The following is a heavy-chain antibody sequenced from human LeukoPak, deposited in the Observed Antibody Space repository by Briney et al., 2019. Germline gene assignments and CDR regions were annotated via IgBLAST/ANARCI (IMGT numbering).Heavy chain of an antibody. CDR2: ISGSGGST. Sequence: GGSLRLSCAAYGFTFSSYAMSWVRQAPGKGLEWVSAISGSGGSTYYADSVKGRFTIYRANSKNTLYLQMNSLRAEDTALYYCAKVSPDSGYGWGQGTLVTVSS. D-gene: IGHD5-12*01. J-gene: IGHJ4*02. CDR1: GFTFSSYA. V-gene: IGHV3-23*01. CDR3: AKVSPDSGYG.